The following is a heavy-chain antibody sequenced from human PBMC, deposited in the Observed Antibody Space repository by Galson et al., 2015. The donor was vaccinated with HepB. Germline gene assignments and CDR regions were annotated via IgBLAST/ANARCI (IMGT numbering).Heavy chain of an antibody. CDR3: ARDPIAVAGSFDH. D-gene: IGHD6-19*01. V-gene: IGHV3-48*04. CDR2: VGGSISVI. Sequence: SLRLSCAASGFTFSSYSMNWVRQAPGKGLEWISSVGGSISVIHYADSVKGRFTISRDNGKNSLHLQMNSLRAEDTAVYYCARDPIAVAGSFDHWGQGTLVTVSS. J-gene: IGHJ4*02. CDR1: GFTFSSYS.